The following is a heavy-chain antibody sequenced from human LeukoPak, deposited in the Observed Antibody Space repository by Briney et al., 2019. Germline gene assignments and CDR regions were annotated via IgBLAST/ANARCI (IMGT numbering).Heavy chain of an antibody. CDR2: ISGSGGST. CDR1: GFTFSSYA. V-gene: IGHV3-23*01. D-gene: IGHD6-19*01. J-gene: IGHJ4*02. CDR3: AKALSSAIAVAGTRDY. Sequence: PGASLRLSCAASGFTFSSYAMSWVRQAPGKGLEWVSAISGSGGSTYYADSVKGRFTISRDNSKNTLYLQMNSQRAEDTAVYYCAKALSSAIAVAGTRDYWGQGTLVTVSS.